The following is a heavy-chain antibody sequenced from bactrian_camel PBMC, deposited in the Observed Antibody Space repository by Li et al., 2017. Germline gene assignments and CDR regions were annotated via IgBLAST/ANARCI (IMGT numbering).Heavy chain of an antibody. J-gene: IGHJ6*01. Sequence: VQLVESGGGSVQAGGSLTLSCAASTYGYSEEFMGWFRQAPGKAREGVAAIYGGITTYYDDSVKGRFTISQDNARKILYLQLNSLKPEDSAMYYCAASPTYCPRPVVAGRFRYSGQGTQVTVS. CDR1: TYGYSEEF. V-gene: IGHV3S40*01. CDR3: AASPTYCPRPVVAGRFRY. D-gene: IGHD6*01. CDR2: IYGGITT.